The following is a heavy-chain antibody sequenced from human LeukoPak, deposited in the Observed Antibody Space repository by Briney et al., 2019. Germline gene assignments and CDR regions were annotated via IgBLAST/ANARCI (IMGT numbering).Heavy chain of an antibody. CDR1: VYTSSSYG. Sequence: AAVRDSSKASVYTSSSYGTSSVRQAPGQGLEWMGWISAYNGNTNYAQKLQGRVTITTDTSTSTAYMELRSLRADDTAVYYCARDSIQWLADFDYWGQGTLVTVSS. CDR2: ISAYNGNT. V-gene: IGHV1-18*01. CDR3: ARDSIQWLADFDY. J-gene: IGHJ4*02. D-gene: IGHD6-19*01.